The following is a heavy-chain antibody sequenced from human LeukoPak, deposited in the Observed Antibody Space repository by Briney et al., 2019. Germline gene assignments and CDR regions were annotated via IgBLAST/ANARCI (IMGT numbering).Heavy chain of an antibody. CDR2: IYGSGNT. D-gene: IGHD3-16*01. CDR3: ARDSGAGWRMITFGGVYFDY. CDR1: GASISSWY. J-gene: IGHJ4*02. Sequence: SETLSLTCTVSGASISSWYWSWIRQPPGKGLEWIGYIYGSGNTNYNPSLKSRVTMSIDTSKNQFSLKLTSVTAADTATYYCARDSGAGWRMITFGGVYFDYWGQGALVTVSS. V-gene: IGHV4-59*01.